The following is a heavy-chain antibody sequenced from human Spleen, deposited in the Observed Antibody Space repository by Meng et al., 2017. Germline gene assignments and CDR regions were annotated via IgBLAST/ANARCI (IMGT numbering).Heavy chain of an antibody. CDR2: ISYDGSNT. D-gene: IGHD3-22*01. CDR1: GFTVSDNY. Sequence: GESLKISCAASGFTVSDNYMSWVRQAPGKGLEWVAVISYDGSNTYYADSVKGRFTISRDNSKNTLYLQMNSLRAEDTAVYYCARARDNTGYYYLLDYWGQGTLVTVSS. J-gene: IGHJ4*02. V-gene: IGHV3-30*01. CDR3: ARARDNTGYYYLLDY.